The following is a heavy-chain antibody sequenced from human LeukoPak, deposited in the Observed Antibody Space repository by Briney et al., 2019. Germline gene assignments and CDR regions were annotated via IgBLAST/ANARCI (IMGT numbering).Heavy chain of an antibody. J-gene: IGHJ4*02. CDR2: IYYSGST. D-gene: IGHD5-18*01. CDR1: GDSITNPKW. V-gene: IGHV4-39*01. CDR3: ARLGGYSYVDY. Sequence: SETLSLTCAVSGDSITNPKWWSWVRQPPGKGLEWIGSIYYSGSTYYNPSLKSRVTISVDTSKNQFSLKLSSVTAADTAVYYCARLGGYSYVDYWGQGTLVTVSS.